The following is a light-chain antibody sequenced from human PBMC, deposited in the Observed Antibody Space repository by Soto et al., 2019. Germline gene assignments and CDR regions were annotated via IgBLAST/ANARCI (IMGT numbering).Light chain of an antibody. CDR1: HDIKNY. CDR3: QQFDSLSPYT. V-gene: IGKV1-33*01. CDR2: DAS. Sequence: DIQLTQSPPSLSSSEGDIVTITCQSIHDIKNYLNWYQQKPGKAPKLLIYDASNLETGVPSRFSGSGAGTDFTFTIGSLQPEDVAKYYCQQFDSLSPYTFGQGTKVDIK. J-gene: IGKJ2*01.